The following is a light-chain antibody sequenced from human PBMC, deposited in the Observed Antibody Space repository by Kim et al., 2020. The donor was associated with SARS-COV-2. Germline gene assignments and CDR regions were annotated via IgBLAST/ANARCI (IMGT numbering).Light chain of an antibody. J-gene: IGLJ2*01. CDR2: GKN. V-gene: IGLV3-19*01. Sequence: ELTQDPAVSVALGQTVRITCQGDSLRSYYASWYQQKPGQAPVLVIYGKNNRPSGIPDRFSGSSSGNTASLTITGAQAEDEADYYCNSRDSSGNHSVVFG. CDR3: NSRDSSGNHSVV. CDR1: SLRSYY.